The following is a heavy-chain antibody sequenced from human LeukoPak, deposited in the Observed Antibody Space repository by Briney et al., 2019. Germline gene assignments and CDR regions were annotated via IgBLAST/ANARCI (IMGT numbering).Heavy chain of an antibody. Sequence: PGGSLRPSCAASGFTFSTYAMSWVRQAPGRGLEWVSAVSDSGSGTYYADSVKGRFTISRDNSKNTLYLQMTSLRAEDTALYYCAKGKGSSGWYDWGQGTLVTVSS. V-gene: IGHV3-23*01. J-gene: IGHJ4*02. CDR2: VSDSGSGT. D-gene: IGHD6-19*01. CDR1: GFTFSTYA. CDR3: AKGKGSSGWYD.